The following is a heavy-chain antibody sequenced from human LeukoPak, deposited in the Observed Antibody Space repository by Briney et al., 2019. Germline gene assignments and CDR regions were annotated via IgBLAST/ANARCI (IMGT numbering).Heavy chain of an antibody. J-gene: IGHJ4*02. CDR3: ASVFGDYYGSGSYPY. V-gene: IGHV1-8*01. Sequence: SVNVSFKASGYTFTSYDINWVRQATGQGLEWMGWMNPNSGNTGYAQKFQGRVTTTRNTSISTAYMELSSLRSEDTAVYYCASVFGDYYGSGSYPYWGQGTLVPVSS. D-gene: IGHD3-10*01. CDR2: MNPNSGNT. CDR1: GYTFTSYD.